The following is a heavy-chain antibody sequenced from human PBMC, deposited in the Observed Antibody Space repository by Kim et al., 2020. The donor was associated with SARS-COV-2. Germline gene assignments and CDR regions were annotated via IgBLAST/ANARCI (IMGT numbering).Heavy chain of an antibody. V-gene: IGHV3-30*18. CDR3: AKSVVAYYYYGMDV. CDR2: ISYYGSNK. CDR1: GFTFSSYG. J-gene: IGHJ6*02. D-gene: IGHD2-15*01. Sequence: WGSLRLSCAASGFTFSSYGMHWVRQAPGKGLEGVAVISYYGSNKYYADSVKGRFTISRDNSKNTLYLQMNSLRAEDTAVYYGAKSVVAYYYYGMDVWGQG.